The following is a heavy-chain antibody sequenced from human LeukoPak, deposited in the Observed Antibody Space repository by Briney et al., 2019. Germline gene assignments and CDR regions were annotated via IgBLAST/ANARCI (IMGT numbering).Heavy chain of an antibody. Sequence: GGSLRLSCAASGFTFSSFTLNWVRQAPGKGLEWVSSISGSGSDMYYAESVKGRFTISRDNAKNSLYLQMNGLRAEDTAVYYCAISREATSDFWGQGTLVTVSS. CDR1: GFTFSSFT. D-gene: IGHD5-12*01. J-gene: IGHJ4*02. CDR2: ISGSGSDM. V-gene: IGHV3-21*01. CDR3: AISREATSDF.